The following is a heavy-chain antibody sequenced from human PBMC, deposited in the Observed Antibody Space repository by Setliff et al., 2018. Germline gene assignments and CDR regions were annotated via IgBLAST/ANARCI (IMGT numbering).Heavy chain of an antibody. CDR3: AREGGMGMVKGYYYGLDA. Sequence: PGGSLRLSCGASGFTFSKYGMYWVRQVPGKGLVWVSRINGDGTITNYADSVKGRFTISRDNAKNSLYLQKNSLRVEDTAVYYWAREGGMGMVKGYYYGLDAWGPGTSVTGSS. J-gene: IGHJ6*02. D-gene: IGHD5-18*01. V-gene: IGHV3-74*01. CDR2: INGDGTIT. CDR1: GFTFSKYG.